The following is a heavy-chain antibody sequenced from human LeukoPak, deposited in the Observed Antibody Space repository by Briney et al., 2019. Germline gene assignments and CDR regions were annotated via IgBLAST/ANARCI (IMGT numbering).Heavy chain of an antibody. J-gene: IGHJ4*02. Sequence: PGGSLRLSCAASGLTFSSYWMHWVRQAPGKGPVWVSRINSDGSSTYYADSVKGRFTISRDNAKNTLYLQMNSLRAEDTAVYYCARDPNQGGTYWNYFDYWGQGALVTVSP. CDR1: GLTFSSYW. V-gene: IGHV3-74*01. CDR2: INSDGSST. D-gene: IGHD1-26*01. CDR3: ARDPNQGGTYWNYFDY.